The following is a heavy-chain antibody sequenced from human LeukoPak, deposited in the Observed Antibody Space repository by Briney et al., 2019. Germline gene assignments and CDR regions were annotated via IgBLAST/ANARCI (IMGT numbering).Heavy chain of an antibody. J-gene: IGHJ4*02. CDR2: INHSGST. V-gene: IGHV4-34*01. D-gene: IGHD1-26*01. CDR1: GGSFSGYY. CDR3: ARHAGYSIVGATRDYFDY. Sequence: SETLSLTCAVYGGSFSGYYWSWIRQPPGKGLEWIGEINHSGSTNYNPSLKSRVTISVDTSKNQFSLKLSSVTAADTAVYYCARHAGYSIVGATRDYFDYWGQGTLVTVSS.